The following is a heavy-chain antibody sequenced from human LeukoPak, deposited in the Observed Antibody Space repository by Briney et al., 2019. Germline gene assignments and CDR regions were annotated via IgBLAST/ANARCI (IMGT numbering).Heavy chain of an antibody. CDR2: MNPNSGNT. J-gene: IGHJ5*02. CDR3: ARAGIVGATSNWFDP. CDR1: GYTFTSYG. Sequence: ASVKVSCKASGYTFTSYGINWVRQATGQGLEWMGWMNPNSGNTGYAQKFQGRVTMTRSTSISTAYMELSSLRSEDTAVYYCARAGIVGATSNWFDPWGQGTLVTVSS. D-gene: IGHD1-26*01. V-gene: IGHV1-8*01.